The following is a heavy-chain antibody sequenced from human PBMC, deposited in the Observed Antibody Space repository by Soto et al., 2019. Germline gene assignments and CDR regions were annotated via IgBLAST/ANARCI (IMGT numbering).Heavy chain of an antibody. CDR3: AKGGRQWLVTSDFNY. CDR1: GFTFSDYA. J-gene: IGHJ4*02. V-gene: IGHV3-30*18. CDR2: VSHDGRNT. Sequence: VQLVESGGGVVQPGRSLRLSCAASGFTFSDYAMNWVRQAPGKGLEWVAVVSHDGRNTHYADSVKGRFTISRDSSKNTVSLEMTSLRAEDTAVYYGAKGGRQWLVTSDFNYWGQGALVTVSS. D-gene: IGHD6-19*01.